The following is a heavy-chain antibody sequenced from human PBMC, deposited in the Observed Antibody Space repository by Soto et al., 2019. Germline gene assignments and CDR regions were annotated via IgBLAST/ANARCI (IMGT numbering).Heavy chain of an antibody. J-gene: IGHJ3*02. CDR1: GFICSSYD. V-gene: IGHV3-23*04. CDR3: AKATATGGGAFDI. Sequence: VQLVESGGGVVQPGRSLRLSCAASGFICSSYDMSWVRQAPGKGLEWVSTILVDGRTFYVDSVKGRFTISRDSSKNTVYLQMNSLTAGDTALYYCAKATATGGGAFDICGQGTMVTVSS. CDR2: ILVDGRT. D-gene: IGHD2-8*02.